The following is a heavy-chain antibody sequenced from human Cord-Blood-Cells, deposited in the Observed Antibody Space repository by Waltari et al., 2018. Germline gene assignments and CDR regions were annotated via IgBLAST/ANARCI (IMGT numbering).Heavy chain of an antibody. CDR2: IIPILGIA. Sequence: QVQLVQSGAEVQKPGPSVKVSCKASGVTFSSYAIIWVRTAPGQGLEWMGRIIPILGIANYAQKFQGRVTIPADKSTSTAYMELSSLRSEDTAVYYCARSSITSWYNWFDPWGQGTLVTVSS. J-gene: IGHJ5*02. CDR3: ARSSITSWYNWFDP. V-gene: IGHV1-69*09. D-gene: IGHD2-2*01. CDR1: GVTFSSYA.